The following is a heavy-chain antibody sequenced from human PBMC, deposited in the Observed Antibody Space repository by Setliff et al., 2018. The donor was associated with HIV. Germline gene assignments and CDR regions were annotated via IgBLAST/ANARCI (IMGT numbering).Heavy chain of an antibody. V-gene: IGHV4-61*02. J-gene: IGHJ4*02. CDR3: ARSPGVDTNMAFDY. CDR2: IYTSGRT. CDR1: GGSISSGSHY. D-gene: IGHD5-18*01. Sequence: PSETLSLTCTVSGGSISSGSHYWSWIRQPAGKGLEWIGLIYTSGRTNYNPSLKSRVTISVDRSKNQFSLKLSSVTAADTAVYYCARSPGVDTNMAFDYWGQGTLVTVSS.